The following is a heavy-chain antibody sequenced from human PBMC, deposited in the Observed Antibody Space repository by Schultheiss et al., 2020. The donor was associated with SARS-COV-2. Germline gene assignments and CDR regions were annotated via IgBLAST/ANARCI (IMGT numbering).Heavy chain of an antibody. D-gene: IGHD6-19*01. CDR3: ARHKAGWFDP. Sequence: SETLSLTCTVSGGSISSGGYYWSWIRQPPGKGLEWIGYIYYSGSTNYNPSLKSRVTISVDTSKNQFSLKLSSVTAADTAVYYCARHKAGWFDPWGQGTLVTVSS. CDR2: IYYSGST. CDR1: GGSISSGGYY. V-gene: IGHV4-61*08. J-gene: IGHJ5*02.